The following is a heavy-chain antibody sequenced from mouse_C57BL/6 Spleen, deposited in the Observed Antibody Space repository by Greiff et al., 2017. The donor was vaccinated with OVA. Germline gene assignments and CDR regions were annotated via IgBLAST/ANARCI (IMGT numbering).Heavy chain of an antibody. Sequence: QVQLQQPGAELVMPGASVKLSCKASGYTFTSYWMHWVKQRPGQGLEWIGEIDPSDSYTNYNQKFKGKSTLTVDKSSSTAYMQLSSLTSEDSAVYYCARSELERYYAMDYWGQGTSVTVSS. CDR2: IDPSDSYT. CDR1: GYTFTSYW. D-gene: IGHD4-1*01. V-gene: IGHV1-69*01. J-gene: IGHJ4*01. CDR3: ARSELERYYAMDY.